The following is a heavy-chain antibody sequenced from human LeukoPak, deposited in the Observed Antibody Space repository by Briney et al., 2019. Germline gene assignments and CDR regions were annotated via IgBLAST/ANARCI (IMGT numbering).Heavy chain of an antibody. J-gene: IGHJ4*02. V-gene: IGHV1-69*04. CDR2: IIPILGIA. Sequence: ASVKVSCKASGGTFSSYAISWVRQAPGQGLEWMGRIIPILGIANYAQKFQGRVTITADKSTSTAYMELSSLRSEDTAVYYCARDRNWNDYRDWGQGTLVTVSS. D-gene: IGHD1-1*01. CDR3: ARDRNWNDYRD. CDR1: GGTFSSYA.